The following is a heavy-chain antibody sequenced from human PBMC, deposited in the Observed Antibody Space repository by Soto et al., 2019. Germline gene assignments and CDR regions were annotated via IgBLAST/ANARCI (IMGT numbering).Heavy chain of an antibody. CDR3: ASSSSSWYNWFDP. CDR2: ISGSSSYT. CDR1: GFSFSDYY. D-gene: IGHD6-13*01. J-gene: IGHJ5*02. Sequence: GGSLRLSCAASGFSFSDYYMNWIRQAPGKGLEWVSYISGSSSYTNYADSVRGRFTIYRDNAKNSLYLQMNSLRAEDTALYYCASSSSSWYNWFDPWGQGTLVTVSS. V-gene: IGHV3-11*03.